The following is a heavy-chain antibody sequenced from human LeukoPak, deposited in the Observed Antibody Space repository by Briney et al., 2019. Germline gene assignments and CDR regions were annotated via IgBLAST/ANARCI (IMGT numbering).Heavy chain of an antibody. CDR3: AKEVAAALYYYYGMDV. D-gene: IGHD6-13*01. V-gene: IGHV3-11*04. CDR2: ISSSGSTI. J-gene: IGHJ6*02. Sequence: GGSLRLSCAASGFTFSDYYMSWIRQAPGKGLEWGSYISSSGSTIYYADSVKGRFTISRDNAKNSLYLQMNSLRAEDTAVYYCAKEVAAALYYYYGMDVWGQGTTVTVSS. CDR1: GFTFSDYY.